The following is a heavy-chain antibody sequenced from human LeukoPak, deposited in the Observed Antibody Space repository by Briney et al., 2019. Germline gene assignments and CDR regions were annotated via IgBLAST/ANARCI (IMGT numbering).Heavy chain of an antibody. J-gene: IGHJ4*02. Sequence: GGSLRLSCSASGFTFSSYVMSWVRQAPGKGLEWVSTISGSGGGTYYGDSVKGRFTISRDNSTNTLYLQMNNLRDEDTAVYYCAREGIDGYNYFDYWGQGTLVTVSS. CDR3: AREGIDGYNYFDY. V-gene: IGHV3-23*01. CDR1: GFTFSSYV. CDR2: ISGSGGGT. D-gene: IGHD5-24*01.